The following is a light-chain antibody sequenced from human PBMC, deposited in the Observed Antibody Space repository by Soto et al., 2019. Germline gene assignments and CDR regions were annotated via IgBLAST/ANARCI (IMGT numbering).Light chain of an antibody. CDR2: KVS. Sequence: DVVMTQSPLSLPVTLGQPASISCRSSQSLVYSDGNTYLNWFQQRPGQSARRLIYKVSNRDSGVPDRFRGSWSGTDFTLKISRVEADDVGVYYCMQGTHPFTFGPGTKVHIK. CDR1: QSLVYSDGNTY. CDR3: MQGTHPFT. V-gene: IGKV2-30*01. J-gene: IGKJ3*01.